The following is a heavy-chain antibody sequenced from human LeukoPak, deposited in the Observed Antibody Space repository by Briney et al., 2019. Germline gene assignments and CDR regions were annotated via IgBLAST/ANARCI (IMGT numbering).Heavy chain of an antibody. Sequence: GGSLRLSCAASGFTFSNYYVHWVRQPPGKGLMWVSRINSDGRDRGYVDSVKGRFTISRDNAKNTVYLQMNSLRAEDTAVYYCATFGFNWNLGYWGQGTLVTVSS. V-gene: IGHV3-74*01. D-gene: IGHD1-20*01. CDR3: ATFGFNWNLGY. CDR1: GFTFSNYY. J-gene: IGHJ4*02. CDR2: INSDGRDR.